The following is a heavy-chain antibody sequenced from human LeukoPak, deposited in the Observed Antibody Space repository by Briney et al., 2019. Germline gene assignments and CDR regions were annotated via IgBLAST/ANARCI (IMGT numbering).Heavy chain of an antibody. D-gene: IGHD6-13*01. J-gene: IGHJ5*02. CDR3: ARHGGMAAAADP. CDR2: IYTSGST. CDR1: GGSISSYY. Sequence: PSETLYLTCTVSGGSISSYYWSWIRQPPGKGLEWIGYIYTSGSTNYNPPLKSRVTISVDTSKNQFSLKLSSVTAADTAVYYCARHGGMAAAADPWGQGTLVTVSS. V-gene: IGHV4-4*09.